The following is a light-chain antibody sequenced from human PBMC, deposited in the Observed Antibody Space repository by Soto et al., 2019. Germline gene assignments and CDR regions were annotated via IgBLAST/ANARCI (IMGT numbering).Light chain of an antibody. CDR3: QQYNSYSYT. CDR2: DAS. Sequence: DIQMTQSPSTLSASVGDRVTITCRASQSISSWLAWYQQKPGKAPKLLIYDASSLESGVPSRFSGSGSGTEFTLTISSMQPDDFANYYCQQYNSYSYTFGQGTKVDIK. V-gene: IGKV1-5*01. CDR1: QSISSW. J-gene: IGKJ2*01.